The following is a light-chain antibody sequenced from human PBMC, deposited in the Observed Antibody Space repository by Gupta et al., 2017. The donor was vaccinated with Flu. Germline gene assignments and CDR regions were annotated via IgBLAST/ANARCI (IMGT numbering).Light chain of an antibody. J-gene: IGKJ4*01. CDR3: RQRYNKTGLT. CDR1: QSITKY. CDR2: EAS. V-gene: IGKV1-39*01. Sequence: DRVIITCRASQSITKYFNWYQQQPAKAPQNLLSEASTLQSGVASTCYGAGSSTNVTPTITSLRPEDDFTYFCRQRYNKTGLTFGAGTKM.